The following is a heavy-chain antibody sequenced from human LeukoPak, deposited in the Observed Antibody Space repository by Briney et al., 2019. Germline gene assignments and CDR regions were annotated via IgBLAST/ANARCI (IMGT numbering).Heavy chain of an antibody. CDR2: IYYSGST. CDR1: GGSISSSSYY. Sequence: PSETLSLTCTVSGGSISSSSYYWGWIRQPPGKGLEWIGSIYYSGSTYYNPSLKSRVTISVDTSKNQFSLKLSSVTAADTAVYYCAREQAQTSGPAALYYYYYHYMDVWGKGTTVTVSS. V-gene: IGHV4-39*07. D-gene: IGHD2-15*01. CDR3: AREQAQTSGPAALYYYYYHYMDV. J-gene: IGHJ6*03.